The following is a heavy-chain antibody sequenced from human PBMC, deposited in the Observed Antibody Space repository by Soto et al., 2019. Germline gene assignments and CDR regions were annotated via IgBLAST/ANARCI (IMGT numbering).Heavy chain of an antibody. D-gene: IGHD3-22*01. Sequence: VQLVESGGGVVQPGRSLRLSCAASGFTFSSYAMHWVRQAPGKGLEWVAVISYDGSNKYYADSVKGRFTISRDNSKNTLYLQMNSLRAEDTAVYYCARDRFTSSGYYYYFDYWGQGTLVTVSS. CDR2: ISYDGSNK. J-gene: IGHJ4*02. V-gene: IGHV3-30-3*01. CDR3: ARDRFTSSGYYYYFDY. CDR1: GFTFSSYA.